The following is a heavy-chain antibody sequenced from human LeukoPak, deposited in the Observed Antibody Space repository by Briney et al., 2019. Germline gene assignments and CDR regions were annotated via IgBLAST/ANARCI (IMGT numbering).Heavy chain of an antibody. Sequence: PSETLSLTCTVSGGSISSYYWSWIRQPAGKELEWIGRIYSSGSSSLNPSLKSRVTMSVDTSKNQFSLKLSSVTAADTAVYYCARERAGSGYSGHDGGWFDPWGQGTLATVSS. V-gene: IGHV4-4*07. CDR3: ARERAGSGYSGHDGGWFDP. J-gene: IGHJ5*02. CDR2: IYSSGSS. D-gene: IGHD5-12*01. CDR1: GGSISSYY.